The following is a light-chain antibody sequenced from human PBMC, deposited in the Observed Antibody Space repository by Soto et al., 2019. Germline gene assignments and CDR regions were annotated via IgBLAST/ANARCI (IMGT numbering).Light chain of an antibody. CDR1: QSISNY. J-gene: IGKJ1*01. V-gene: IGKV1-39*01. CDR3: QQSYSTLLWT. CDR2: AAS. Sequence: DIQMTQSPSSLSASVGDRVIISCRASQSISNYLSWYQHKPGKAPTLLIYAASSLQSGVPSRFSGSGSGTDFTLTISSLHPEDFATYYCQQSYSTLLWTFGQGTKVEIK.